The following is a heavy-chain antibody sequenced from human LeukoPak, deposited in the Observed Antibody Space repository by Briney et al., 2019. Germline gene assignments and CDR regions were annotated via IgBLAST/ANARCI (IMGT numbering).Heavy chain of an antibody. CDR2: ISWNSGSI. Sequence: SLRLSCAASGFTFDDYAMHWVRQAPGKGLEWVSGISWNSGSIGYADSVKGRFTISRDNAKNSLYLQMNSLRAEDTALYYCAKDPTYYGAYYFDYWGQGTLVTVSS. CDR1: GFTFDDYA. J-gene: IGHJ4*02. D-gene: IGHD4-17*01. V-gene: IGHV3-9*01. CDR3: AKDPTYYGAYYFDY.